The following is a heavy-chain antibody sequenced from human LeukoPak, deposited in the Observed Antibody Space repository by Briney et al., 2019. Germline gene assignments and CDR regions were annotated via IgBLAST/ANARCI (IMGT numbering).Heavy chain of an antibody. CDR1: GFTFNDHA. D-gene: IGHD2-2*01. V-gene: IGHV3-9*01. Sequence: GGSLRLSCAASGFTFNDHAMHWVRQAPGKGLEWVSGMSWNGGSVGYADSVKGRFTISRDNAKNSLYLQMNSLRAEDTAVYYCAREIVVVPAAFDYWAQGPLVTVSS. J-gene: IGHJ4*02. CDR2: MSWNGGSV. CDR3: AREIVVVPAAFDY.